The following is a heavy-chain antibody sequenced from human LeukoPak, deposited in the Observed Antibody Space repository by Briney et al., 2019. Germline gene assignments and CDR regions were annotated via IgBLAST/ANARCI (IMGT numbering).Heavy chain of an antibody. CDR1: NFIFSSSW. V-gene: IGHV3-15*07. Sequence: GGSLRLSCAASNFIFSSSWMNWVRQVPGKGLEWVGRIKSKTDGGTIEYAAPVKGRITISRDDSDNTLSLEMNSLKPEDTAVYYCVRDPRGGRRVLEYWGQGTLVTVSS. J-gene: IGHJ4*02. CDR2: IKSKTDGGTI. CDR3: VRDPRGGRRVLEY. D-gene: IGHD3-10*01.